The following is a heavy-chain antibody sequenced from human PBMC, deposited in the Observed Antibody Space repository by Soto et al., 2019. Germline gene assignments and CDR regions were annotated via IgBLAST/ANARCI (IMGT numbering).Heavy chain of an antibody. J-gene: IGHJ5*02. CDR3: AKIRVAGGTQWFDP. D-gene: IGHD6-13*01. CDR1: GASINSYY. V-gene: IGHV4-4*02. Sequence: SETLSLTCTVSGASINSYYWSWVRQPPGKGLEWIGEIYHSGSTNYNPSLKSRVTISVDKSKNQFSLKLSFVTAADTAVYYCAKIRVAGGTQWFDPWGQGTLVTVSS. CDR2: IYHSGST.